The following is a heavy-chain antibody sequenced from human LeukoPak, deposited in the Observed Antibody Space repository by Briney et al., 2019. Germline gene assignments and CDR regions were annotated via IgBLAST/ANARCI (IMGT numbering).Heavy chain of an antibody. D-gene: IGHD3-22*01. CDR1: GGTFSSYA. CDR2: IIPIFGTA. V-gene: IGHV1-69*13. CDR3: ASSQYYYDSSGYYFDY. J-gene: IGHJ4*02. Sequence: ASVKVSCKASGGTFSSYAVSWVRQAPRQGLEWMGGIIPIFGTANYAQKFQGRVTITADESTSTAYMELSSLRSEDTAVYYCASSQYYYDSSGYYFDYWGQGTLVTVSS.